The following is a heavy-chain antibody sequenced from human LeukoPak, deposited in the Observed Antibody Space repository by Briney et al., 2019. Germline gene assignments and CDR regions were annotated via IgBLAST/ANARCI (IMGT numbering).Heavy chain of an antibody. V-gene: IGHV4-39*07. J-gene: IGHJ5*02. CDR3: ARGSGGSGSYFNWFDP. D-gene: IGHD1-26*01. CDR1: GGSISSTNYY. CDR2: IYYTGTT. Sequence: SETLSLTCTVSGGSISSTNYYWAWIRQPPGRGLEWIGSIYYTGTTFDNPSLKSRVTLSVDTSKNQFSLRLTSVTAADTAVYYCARGSGGSGSYFNWFDPWGQGTLVTVSS.